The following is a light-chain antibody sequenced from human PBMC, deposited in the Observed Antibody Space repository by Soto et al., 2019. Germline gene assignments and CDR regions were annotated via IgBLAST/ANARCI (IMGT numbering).Light chain of an antibody. J-gene: IGKJ5*01. CDR3: QQYDDLPIP. CDR1: RDIDKF. CDR2: DAS. V-gene: IGKV1-33*01. Sequence: DTQMTQSPSSLSASVGDRVTITCQARRDIDKFLNWYQQKPGKATKLLIDDASNLATGVPSRCSGSGSGTHFTFTSSSLQPEDVATYYCQQYDDLPIPFGQGTRLQIK.